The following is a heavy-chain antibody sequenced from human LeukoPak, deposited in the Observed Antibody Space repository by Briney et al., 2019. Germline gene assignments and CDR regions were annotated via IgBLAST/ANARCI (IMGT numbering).Heavy chain of an antibody. J-gene: IGHJ5*02. CDR3: AAHGTTTGGFDP. Sequence: GGSLRLSCAASGVTFSTYAMPWVRQAPGKGLEYVSSISGNGGYTYYASSVKGRFTISRDNSKNTLFLQMGSLRAEDMAVYYCAAHGTTTGGFDPWGQGTLVTVSS. D-gene: IGHD1/OR15-1a*01. CDR2: ISGNGGYT. CDR1: GVTFSTYA. V-gene: IGHV3-64*01.